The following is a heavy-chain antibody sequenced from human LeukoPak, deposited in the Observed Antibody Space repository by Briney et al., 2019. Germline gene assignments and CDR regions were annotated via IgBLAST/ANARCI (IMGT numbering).Heavy chain of an antibody. Sequence: GGSLRLSCLTSGFTLSTNAMSWVRQAPGKGPEWISGISGSGASTYYADSVKGRFTISRDDSRNTLYLQMNSLRGDDTAVYYCAKDVGKWESLHFFDYWGQGTLVTVSS. CDR3: AKDVGKWESLHFFDY. D-gene: IGHD1-26*01. J-gene: IGHJ4*02. CDR1: GFTLSTNA. V-gene: IGHV3-23*01. CDR2: ISGSGAST.